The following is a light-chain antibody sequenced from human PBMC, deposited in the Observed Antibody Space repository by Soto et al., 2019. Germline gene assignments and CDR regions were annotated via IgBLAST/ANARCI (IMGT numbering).Light chain of an antibody. Sequence: EIVLTQSPVTLSLSPGERATLSCRASQSVRTYLAWYQVKPGQAPRLLIYDASRRASSVPARFTGSESGTDFTLTVSSLEPEDFALYYCQKRNTWPPITFGQGTRLEIK. CDR1: QSVRTY. J-gene: IGKJ5*01. CDR3: QKRNTWPPIT. V-gene: IGKV3-11*01. CDR2: DAS.